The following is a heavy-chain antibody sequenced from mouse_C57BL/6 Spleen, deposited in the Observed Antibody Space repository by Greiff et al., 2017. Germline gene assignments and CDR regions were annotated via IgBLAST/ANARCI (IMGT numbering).Heavy chain of an antibody. J-gene: IGHJ2*01. CDR3: ARGYYSNYDYFDY. D-gene: IGHD2-5*01. CDR2: ISYDGSN. V-gene: IGHV3-6*01. Sequence: DVKLQESGPGLVKPSQSLSLTCSVTGYSITSGYYWNWIRQFPGNKLEWMGYISYDGSNNYNPSLKNRISITRDTSKNQFFLKLNSVTTEDTATYYCARGYYSNYDYFDYWGQGTTLTVSS. CDR1: GYSITSGYY.